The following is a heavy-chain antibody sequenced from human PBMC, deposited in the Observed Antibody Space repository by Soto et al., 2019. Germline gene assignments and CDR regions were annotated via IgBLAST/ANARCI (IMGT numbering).Heavy chain of an antibody. V-gene: IGHV4-34*01. CDR2: IDHSGYT. CDR3: ARAYGDYDHFDY. CDR1: GWSFSGYY. Sequence: XETLSLTCAVYGWSFSGYYWNWIRQPPGKGLEWIGEIDHSGYTNYNPSLRSRVTISMDAAKNNFSVKLSSVTVADTAVYYCARAYGDYDHFDYWGRGTLVTVSS. J-gene: IGHJ4*02. D-gene: IGHD4-17*01.